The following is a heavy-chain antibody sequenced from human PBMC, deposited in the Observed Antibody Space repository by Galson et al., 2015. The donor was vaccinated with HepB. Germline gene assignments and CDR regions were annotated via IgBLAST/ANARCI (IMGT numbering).Heavy chain of an antibody. CDR1: GGSFSGYY. CDR2: INHSGST. CDR3: AGGNYGSGSYYY. V-gene: IGHV4-34*01. D-gene: IGHD3-10*01. Sequence: SETLSLTCAVYGGSFSGYYWSWIRQPPGKGLEWIGEINHSGSTNYNPSLKSRVTISVDTSKNQFSLKLSSVTAADTAVYYCAGGNYGSGSYYYWGQGTLVTVSS. J-gene: IGHJ4*02.